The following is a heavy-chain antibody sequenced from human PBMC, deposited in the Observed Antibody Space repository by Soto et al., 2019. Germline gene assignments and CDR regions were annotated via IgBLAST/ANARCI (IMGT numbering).Heavy chain of an antibody. D-gene: IGHD6-19*01. Sequence: QAPGKGLECVSSISSSSSYIYYADSVKGRFTISRDNAKNSLYLQMNSLRAEDTAVYYCASRPSNSIAVAGTDAFDIWGQGTMVTVSS. J-gene: IGHJ3*02. CDR3: ASRPSNSIAVAGTDAFDI. CDR2: ISSSSSYI. V-gene: IGHV3-21*01.